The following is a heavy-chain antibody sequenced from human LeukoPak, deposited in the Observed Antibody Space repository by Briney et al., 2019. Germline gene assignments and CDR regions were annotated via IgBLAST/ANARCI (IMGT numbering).Heavy chain of an antibody. CDR3: ARDDIAAPEDY. D-gene: IGHD6-6*01. CDR1: VYTFTSYD. J-gene: IGHJ4*02. CDR2: MNPNSGNT. Sequence: ASVKVSCKASVYTFTSYDIHWVRQATGQGLEWMGWMNPNSGNTGYAQKFQGRVTMTRNTSISTAYMELSSLRSEDTAVYYCARDDIAAPEDYWGQGTLVTVSS. V-gene: IGHV1-8*01.